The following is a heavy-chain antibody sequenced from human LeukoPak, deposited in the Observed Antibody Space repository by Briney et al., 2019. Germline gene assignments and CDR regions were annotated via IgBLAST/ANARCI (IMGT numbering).Heavy chain of an antibody. D-gene: IGHD3-16*02. V-gene: IGHV3-48*03. CDR2: IRQSGSTK. CDR3: TRVVGIIDY. CDR1: GFTFSNYE. J-gene: IGHJ4*02. Sequence: PGESLRLSCAASGFTFSNYEMNWVRQAPGKGLEWVSYIRQSGSTKYYADSVKGRFTISRDNAKNSLYLQMNSLRVEDTAVYYCTRVVGIIDYWGQGTLVTASS.